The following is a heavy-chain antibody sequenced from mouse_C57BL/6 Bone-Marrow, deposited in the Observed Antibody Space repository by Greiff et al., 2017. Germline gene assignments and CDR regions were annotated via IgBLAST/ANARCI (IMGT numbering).Heavy chain of an antibody. J-gene: IGHJ3*01. Sequence: QVQLQQPGAELVRPGTSVKLCCKASGYTFTSYWMHWVKQRPGQGLEWIGVIDPSDSYTNYNQKFKGKATLTVDTSSSTAYMQLSSLTSEDSAVYYCARDGYYWFAYWGQGTLVTVSA. CDR1: GYTFTSYW. CDR2: IDPSDSYT. V-gene: IGHV1-59*01. D-gene: IGHD2-3*01. CDR3: ARDGYYWFAY.